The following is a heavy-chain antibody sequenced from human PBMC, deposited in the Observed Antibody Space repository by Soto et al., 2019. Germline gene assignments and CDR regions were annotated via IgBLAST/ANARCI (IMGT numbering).Heavy chain of an antibody. V-gene: IGHV4-34*12. J-gene: IGHJ6*02. D-gene: IGHD3-10*01. CDR1: GGSFSGYY. Sequence: SETLSLTCAVYGGSFSGYYWSWIRQPPGKGLEWIGEIIHSGSTNYNPSLKSRVTRAVDTSKNQFSLKLSSVTAADTAVYYCAREWCGVRYTYGMDVWGQGTTVT. CDR3: AREWCGVRYTYGMDV. CDR2: IIHSGST.